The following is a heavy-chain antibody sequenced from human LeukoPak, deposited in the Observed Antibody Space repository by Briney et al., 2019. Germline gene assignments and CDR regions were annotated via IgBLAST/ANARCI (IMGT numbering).Heavy chain of an antibody. CDR1: GGSFSGYY. J-gene: IGHJ3*02. D-gene: IGHD6-6*01. CDR3: ARDVAYSSWSGAFDI. Sequence: PSETLSLTCAVYGGSFSGYYWSWIRQPPGKGLEWIGEINHSGNTNYNPSLKSRVTISLDTSKNQFSLKLSSVAAADTAVYYCARDVAYSSWSGAFDIWGQGTMVTVSS. V-gene: IGHV4-34*01. CDR2: INHSGNT.